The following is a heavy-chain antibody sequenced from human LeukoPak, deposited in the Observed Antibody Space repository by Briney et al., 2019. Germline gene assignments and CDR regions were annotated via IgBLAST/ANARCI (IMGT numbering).Heavy chain of an antibody. V-gene: IGHV4-31*03. CDR1: GGSISSGGYY. CDR3: ARAKWELPLNFDY. Sequence: SQTLSLTCTVSGGSISSGGYYWSWIRQHPGKGLEWIGYIYYSGSTYYNPSLKSRVTISVDTSKNQFSLKLSSATAADTAVYYCARAKWELPLNFDYWGQGTLVTVSS. J-gene: IGHJ4*02. D-gene: IGHD1-26*01. CDR2: IYYSGST.